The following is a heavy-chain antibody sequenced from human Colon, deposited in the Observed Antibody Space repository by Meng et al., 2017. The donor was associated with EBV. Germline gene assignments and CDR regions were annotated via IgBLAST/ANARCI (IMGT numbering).Heavy chain of an antibody. Sequence: QSQLQESGPGLVKPSEALSLSCSVSCGSISTSGYYWGWIRQPPGKGLEWIGSIGHSGFTYYTPSLKSRVAVSLDTSKSQFSLMLTSVTAADTAVYYCVRSSAWVRTGFDPWGQGTLVTVSS. CDR2: IGHSGFT. CDR1: CGSISTSGYY. D-gene: IGHD6-19*01. V-gene: IGHV4-39*01. J-gene: IGHJ5*02. CDR3: VRSSAWVRTGFDP.